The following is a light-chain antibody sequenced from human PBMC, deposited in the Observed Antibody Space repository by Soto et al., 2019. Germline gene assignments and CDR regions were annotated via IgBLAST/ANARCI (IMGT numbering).Light chain of an antibody. CDR3: QQYYDLPIT. CDR2: DES. V-gene: IGKV1-33*01. Sequence: DIQMTQSPSARSASVGEGVTLTCQASQDISHYLNWYQQKPGKAPSLLISDESNLKTGVPSRFSGIRSATHFTLTISSLQPEDIATYYCQQYYDLPITFGQGTRLEIK. CDR1: QDISHY. J-gene: IGKJ5*01.